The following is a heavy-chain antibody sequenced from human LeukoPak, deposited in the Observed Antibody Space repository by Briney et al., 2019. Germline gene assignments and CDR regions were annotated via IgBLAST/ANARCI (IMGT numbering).Heavy chain of an antibody. V-gene: IGHV7-4-1*02. CDR2: INTNTGNP. J-gene: IGHJ6*03. CDR1: GYTFTSYA. Sequence: GASVKVSCKASGYTFTSYAMNWVRQAPGQGLEWMGWINTNTGNPTYAQGFTGRFVFSLDTSVSTAYLQISSLKAEDTAVYYCARAQSSDDFWSGYRNDYYYYYMDVWGKGTTVTVSS. D-gene: IGHD3-3*01. CDR3: ARAQSSDDFWSGYRNDYYYYYMDV.